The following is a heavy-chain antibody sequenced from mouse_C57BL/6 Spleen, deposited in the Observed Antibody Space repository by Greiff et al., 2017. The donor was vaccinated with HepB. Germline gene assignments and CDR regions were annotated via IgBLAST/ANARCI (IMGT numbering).Heavy chain of an antibody. CDR2: ISDGGSYT. D-gene: IGHD1-1*01. J-gene: IGHJ2*01. Sequence: EVKVVESGGGLVKPGGSLKLSCAASGFTFSSYAMSWVRQTPEKRLEWVATISDGGSYTYYPDNVKGRFTISRDNAKNNLYLQMSHLKSEDTAMYYCARERDYYGSPFDYWGQGTTLTVSS. CDR1: GFTFSSYA. CDR3: ARERDYYGSPFDY. V-gene: IGHV5-4*01.